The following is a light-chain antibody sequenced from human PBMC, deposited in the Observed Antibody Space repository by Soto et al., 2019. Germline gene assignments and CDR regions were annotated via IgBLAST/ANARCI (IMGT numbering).Light chain of an antibody. CDR3: GSFTTNRIWV. CDR1: SSDVGSYNL. CDR2: EGS. J-gene: IGLJ3*02. V-gene: IGLV2-14*02. Sequence: QSALTQPASVSGSPGQSITISCTGTSSDVGSYNLVSWYQQHPGKAPKLMIYEGSKRPSGVSNRFSGSKSGNTASLTISGLQVEDEADYICGSFTTNRIWVFGGGTQLTVL.